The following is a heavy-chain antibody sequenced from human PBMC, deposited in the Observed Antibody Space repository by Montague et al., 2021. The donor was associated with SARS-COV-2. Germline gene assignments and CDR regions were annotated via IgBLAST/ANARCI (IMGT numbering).Heavy chain of an antibody. Sequence: LRLSLAASGFSVGDHAMYWVRQGPGEGLEWVAGISWNSASKGHADAVKGRFTISKDISKNSLLLTMNSLRVEDTALYYCIRETCSGANCFLDYWGQGTLVTVSS. J-gene: IGHJ4*02. V-gene: IGHV3-9*01. CDR3: IRETCSGANCFLDY. D-gene: IGHD2-2*01. CDR1: GFSVGDHA. CDR2: ISWNSASK.